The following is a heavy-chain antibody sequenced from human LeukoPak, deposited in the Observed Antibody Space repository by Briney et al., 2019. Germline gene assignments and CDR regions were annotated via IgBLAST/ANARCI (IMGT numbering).Heavy chain of an antibody. CDR2: IIPILGIA. D-gene: IGHD6-13*01. CDR1: GGTFSSYA. Sequence: EASVKVSCKASGGTFSSYAISWVRQAPGQGLEWMGRIIPILGIANYAQKFQGRVTITADKSTSTAYMELSSLRSEDTAVYYCARYSSSSDYYYYGMDVWGQGTTVTVS. V-gene: IGHV1-69*04. CDR3: ARYSSSSDYYYYGMDV. J-gene: IGHJ6*02.